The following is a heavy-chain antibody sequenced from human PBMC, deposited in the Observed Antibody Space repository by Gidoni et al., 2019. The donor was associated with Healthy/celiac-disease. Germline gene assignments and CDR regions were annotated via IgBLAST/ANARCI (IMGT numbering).Heavy chain of an antibody. CDR1: GFTFDDYA. D-gene: IGHD3-3*01. CDR2: ISWNSGSI. J-gene: IGHJ6*03. V-gene: IGHV3-9*01. Sequence: EVQLVESGGGLVQPGRSLRLSCAASGFTFDDYAMHWVRQAPGKGLEWVSGISWNSGSIGYADSVKGRFTISRDNAKNSLYLQMNSLRAEDTALYYCAKDGYDFWRARVAMDVWGKGTTVTVSS. CDR3: AKDGYDFWRARVAMDV.